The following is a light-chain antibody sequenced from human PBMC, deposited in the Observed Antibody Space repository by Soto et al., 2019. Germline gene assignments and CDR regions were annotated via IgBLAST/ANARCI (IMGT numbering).Light chain of an antibody. J-gene: IGKJ2*01. Sequence: EIVMTQSPATLSVSPGERATLSCRASQSVSSNLAWYQQKPGQAPSLLISGASARATGVPARFSGSGSGTEFTLTISSLQSEDFAVYYCQHYNNWPFTFGQGTKREI. CDR1: QSVSSN. CDR3: QHYNNWPFT. CDR2: GAS. V-gene: IGKV3-15*01.